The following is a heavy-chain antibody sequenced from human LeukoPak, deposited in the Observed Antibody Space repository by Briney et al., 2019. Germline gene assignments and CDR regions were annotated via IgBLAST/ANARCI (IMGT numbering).Heavy chain of an antibody. CDR3: ARVLVYSSGWYIPYYYYYMDV. D-gene: IGHD6-19*01. V-gene: IGHV1-2*02. Sequence: ASVKVSCKASGYTFTGYYMHWVRQAPGQGLEWMGWINPNSGGTNYAQKFQGRVTMTRDTSISTAYMELSGLRSDDTAVYYCARVLVYSSGWYIPYYYYYMDVWGKGTTVTVSS. CDR2: INPNSGGT. CDR1: GYTFTGYY. J-gene: IGHJ6*03.